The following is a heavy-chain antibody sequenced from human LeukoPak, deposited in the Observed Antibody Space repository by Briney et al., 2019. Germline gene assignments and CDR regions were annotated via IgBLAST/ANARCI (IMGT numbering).Heavy chain of an antibody. V-gene: IGHV3-48*03. CDR3: ASGGGTYCRSTSCYGGEYFQH. CDR1: GFTFSSYE. CDR2: IGSSGSTV. Sequence: GGSLRLSCAASGFTFSSYEMNWVRQAPGKGLEWISYIGSSGSTVYYADSVKGRFTISRDNAKNSLYLQMNSLRDEDTAVYYCASGGGTYCRSTSCYGGEYFQHWGQGTLVTVSS. D-gene: IGHD2-2*01. J-gene: IGHJ1*01.